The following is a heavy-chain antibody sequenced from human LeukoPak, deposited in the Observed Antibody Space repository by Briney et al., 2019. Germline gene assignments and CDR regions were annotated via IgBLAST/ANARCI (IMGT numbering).Heavy chain of an antibody. J-gene: IGHJ4*02. Sequence: ASVKVSCKASGYTFTSYGISWVRQAPGQGLEWMGWISAYNGNTNYAQKLQGRVTMTTDTSTSTAYMELRSLRSDDTAVYYCARDPGYCSSTSCYTPYYFDYWGQGTLVTVSS. V-gene: IGHV1-18*01. D-gene: IGHD2-2*02. CDR3: ARDPGYCSSTSCYTPYYFDY. CDR2: ISAYNGNT. CDR1: GYTFTSYG.